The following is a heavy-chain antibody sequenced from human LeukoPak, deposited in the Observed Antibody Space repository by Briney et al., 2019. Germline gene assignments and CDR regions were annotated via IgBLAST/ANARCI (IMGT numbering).Heavy chain of an antibody. V-gene: IGHV4-39*07. CDR2: IYYSGST. Sequence: PSETLSLTCTVSGGSISSSSYYWGWIRQPPGKGLDWIGSIYYSGSTYYNPSLKSRVTISVDTSKNQFSLKLSSVTAADTAVYYCKGILNYYDSSGYFEKEMDYWGQGTLVTVSS. D-gene: IGHD3-22*01. CDR1: GGSISSSSYY. CDR3: KGILNYYDSSGYFEKEMDY. J-gene: IGHJ4*02.